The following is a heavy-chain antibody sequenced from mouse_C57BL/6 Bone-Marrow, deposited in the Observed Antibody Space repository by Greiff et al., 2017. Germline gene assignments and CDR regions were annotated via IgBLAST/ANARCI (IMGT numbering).Heavy chain of an antibody. V-gene: IGHV1-15*01. D-gene: IGHD2-3*01. J-gene: IGHJ2*01. CDR3: TRGVYDGWCYFDY. CDR1: GYTFTDYE. Sequence: VQLQESGAELVRPGASVTLSCKASGYTFTDYEMHWVKQTPVHGLEWIGAIDPETGGTAYNQKFKGKAILTADKSSSTAYMELRSLTSEDSAVYYWTRGVYDGWCYFDYWGQGTTLTVSS. CDR2: IDPETGGT.